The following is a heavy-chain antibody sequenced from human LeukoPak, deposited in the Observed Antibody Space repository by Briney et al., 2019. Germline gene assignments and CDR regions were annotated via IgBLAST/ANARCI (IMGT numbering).Heavy chain of an antibody. CDR3: ARDLNYDSSGYYSYNWFDP. Sequence: GGSLRLSCAASGFTFNNYWMSWVRQAPGKGLEWVANMKQDGSEKYYVDSVKGRFTISRDNAKNSLYLQMNSLRAEDTAVYYCARDLNYDSSGYYSYNWFDPWGQGTLVTVSS. CDR1: GFTFNNYW. CDR2: MKQDGSEK. J-gene: IGHJ5*02. D-gene: IGHD3-22*01. V-gene: IGHV3-7*01.